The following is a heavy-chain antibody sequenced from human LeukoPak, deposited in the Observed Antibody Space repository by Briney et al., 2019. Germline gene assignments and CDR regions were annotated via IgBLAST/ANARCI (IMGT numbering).Heavy chain of an antibody. CDR2: IYSGGST. D-gene: IGHD3-3*01. J-gene: IGHJ4*02. CDR1: GFTFSSYA. V-gene: IGHV3-53*01. Sequence: QPGGSLRLSCAASGFTFSSYAMSWVRQAPGKGLEWVSVIYSGGSTYYADSVKGRFTISRDNSKNTLYLQMNSLRAEDTAVYYCARGYGITPLGYWGQGTLVTVSS. CDR3: ARGYGITPLGY.